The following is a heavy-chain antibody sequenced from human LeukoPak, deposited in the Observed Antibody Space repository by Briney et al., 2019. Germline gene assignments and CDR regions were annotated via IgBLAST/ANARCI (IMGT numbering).Heavy chain of an antibody. CDR2: IYYSGST. V-gene: IGHV4-59*08. Sequence: SETLSLTCTVSGGSISSYYWSWIRQPPGKGLQWIGYIYYSGSTNYNPSLKSRVTISVDTSKNQFSLKLSSVTAADTAVYYCARLTGGWLQYSFDYWGQGTLVTVSS. CDR3: ARLTGGWLQYSFDY. D-gene: IGHD5-24*01. J-gene: IGHJ4*02. CDR1: GGSISSYY.